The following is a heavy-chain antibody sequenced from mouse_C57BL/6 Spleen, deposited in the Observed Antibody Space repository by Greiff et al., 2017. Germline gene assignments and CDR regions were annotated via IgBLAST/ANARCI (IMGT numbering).Heavy chain of an antibody. CDR2: IDPETGGT. V-gene: IGHV1-15*01. CDR3: TRWSSTVVATRYFDV. Sequence: QVQLKESGAELVRPGASVTLSCKASGYTFTDYEMHWVKQTPVHGLEWIGAIDPETGGTAYNQKFKGKAILTADKSSSTAYMELRSLTSEDSAVYYCTRWSSTVVATRYFDVWGTGTTVTVSS. J-gene: IGHJ1*03. D-gene: IGHD1-1*01. CDR1: GYTFTDYE.